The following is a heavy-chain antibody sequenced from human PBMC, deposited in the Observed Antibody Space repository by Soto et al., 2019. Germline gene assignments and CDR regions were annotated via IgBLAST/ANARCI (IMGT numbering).Heavy chain of an antibody. CDR1: GHTFTNYY. Sequence: QVQWVQSGAEVKKPGASVKVSCTGSGHTFTNYYIHWVRQAPGQGLEWMGRVNPSGGTTWYAQKFQGGRTIARPTSTSNVYSGLSSRRSDDTAVYYCAGSYGSGRNSPSLDVWGQGTTVNVSS. D-gene: IGHD3-10*01. J-gene: IGHJ6*02. V-gene: IGHV1-46*03. CDR3: AGSYGSGRNSPSLDV. CDR2: VNPSGGTT.